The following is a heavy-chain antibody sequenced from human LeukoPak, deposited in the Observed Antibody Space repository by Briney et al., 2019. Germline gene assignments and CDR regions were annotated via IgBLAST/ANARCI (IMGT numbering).Heavy chain of an antibody. CDR1: GYTFTKFY. Sequence: GASVKVSCETSGYTFTKFYINWVRQAPGKGLEWMGWMNPNSGNTGYAQKFQGRVTMTRNTSISTAYMDLSSLRSEDTAVYYCARDLRLPVDYWGQGTLVTVSS. J-gene: IGHJ4*02. V-gene: IGHV1-8*01. D-gene: IGHD6-25*01. CDR2: MNPNSGNT. CDR3: ARDLRLPVDY.